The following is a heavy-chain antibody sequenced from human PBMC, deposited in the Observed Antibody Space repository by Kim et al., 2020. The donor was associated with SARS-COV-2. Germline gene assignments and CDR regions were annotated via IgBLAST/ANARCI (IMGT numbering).Heavy chain of an antibody. Sequence: SETLSLTCIVSGGSVSTTSYFWGWIRQPPGKGLEWIGSIFYNGSTYYNPSLKSRVTTAVDTSKNQFSLKLRSVTDADTAVYYCARSLITAVGGVNRFDHWGQGTLVTVSS. CDR2: IFYNGST. CDR1: GGSVSTTSYF. CDR3: ARSLITAVGGVNRFDH. V-gene: IGHV4-39*01. D-gene: IGHD3-16*01. J-gene: IGHJ4*02.